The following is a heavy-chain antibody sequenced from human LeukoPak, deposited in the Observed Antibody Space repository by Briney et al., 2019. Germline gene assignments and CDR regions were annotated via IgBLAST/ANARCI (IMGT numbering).Heavy chain of an antibody. J-gene: IGHJ4*02. CDR3: AKWGCSGGSCYPFDY. D-gene: IGHD2-15*01. V-gene: IGHV3-23*01. Sequence: GWSLRLSCAASGFTFSNYAMSWVRQAPGKGLEWVSAISGSAVTTYYGDSVKGRFTISRDNSKNTLYLQMNSLRAEDTAVYYCAKWGCSGGSCYPFDYWGQGTLVTVSS. CDR2: ISGSAVTT. CDR1: GFTFSNYA.